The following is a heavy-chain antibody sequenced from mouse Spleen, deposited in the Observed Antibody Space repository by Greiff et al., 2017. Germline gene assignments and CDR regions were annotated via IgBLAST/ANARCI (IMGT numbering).Heavy chain of an antibody. D-gene: IGHD2-3*01. CDR3: ARNPSYDGYSNYAMDY. J-gene: IGHJ4*01. V-gene: IGHV2-6*02. CDR2: IWSDGST. CDR1: GFSLTSYG. Sequence: VQRVESGPGLVAPSQSLSITCTVSGFSLTSYGVHWVRQPPGKGLEWLVVIWSDGSTTYNSALKSRLSISKDNSKSQVFLKMNSLQTDDTAMYYCARNPSYDGYSNYAMDYWGQGTSVTVSS.